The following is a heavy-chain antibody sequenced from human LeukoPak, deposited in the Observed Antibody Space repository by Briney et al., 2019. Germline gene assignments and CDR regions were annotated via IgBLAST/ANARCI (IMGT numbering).Heavy chain of an antibody. CDR3: AGTYYYDSSAYYYP. D-gene: IGHD3-22*01. CDR1: GGSIRSYY. V-gene: IGHV4-59*01. Sequence: PSETLSLTCTVSGGSIRSYYWSWIRQPPGKGLEWIGYIYYSGSTNYNPSLKSRVTISVDTSKNQFSLKLSSVTAADTAVYYCAGTYYYDSSAYYYPWGQGTMVTVSS. CDR2: IYYSGST. J-gene: IGHJ3*01.